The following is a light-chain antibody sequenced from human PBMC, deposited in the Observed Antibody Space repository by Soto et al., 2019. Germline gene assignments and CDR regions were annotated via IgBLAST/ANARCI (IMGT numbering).Light chain of an antibody. Sequence: EIVLTQSPGILSLSPGERATLSCRASQSVSSSHIAWYQQKPGQAPRLLIYGPSSRATGIPDRFSGSGSGTDSALSISRLEPEDLAVYYCHQFGSSPQTFGRGTKVEIK. V-gene: IGKV3-20*01. CDR2: GPS. CDR1: QSVSSSH. J-gene: IGKJ1*01. CDR3: HQFGSSPQT.